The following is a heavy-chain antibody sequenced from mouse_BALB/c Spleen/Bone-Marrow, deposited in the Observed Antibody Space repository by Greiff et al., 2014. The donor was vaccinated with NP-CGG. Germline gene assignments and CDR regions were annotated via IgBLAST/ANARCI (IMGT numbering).Heavy chain of an antibody. CDR3: ARSYRYDWFAY. D-gene: IGHD2-14*01. J-gene: IGHJ3*01. Sequence: VQLQQSGPSLVKPSQTLSLTCSVTGDSITSGCWNWIRKFPGNKLEYMGYISYSGSTYYNPSLRSRISITRDTSKNQYYLQLNSVTTEDTATYYCARSYRYDWFAYWGQGTLVTVSA. CDR1: GDSITSGC. CDR2: ISYSGST. V-gene: IGHV3-8*02.